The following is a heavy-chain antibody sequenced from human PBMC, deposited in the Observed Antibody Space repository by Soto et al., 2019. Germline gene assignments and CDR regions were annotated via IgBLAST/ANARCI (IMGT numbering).Heavy chain of an antibody. J-gene: IGHJ6*02. CDR1: GGTFSSYA. CDR2: IIPIFGTA. V-gene: IGHV1-69*06. CDR3: ERYPPGTHYYYYYGMDV. Sequence: VQLVQSGAEVKKPGSSVKVSCKASGGTFSSYAISWVRQAPGQGLEWMGGIIPIFGTANYAQKFQGRVTITADKSTSTAYMELSSLRSEDTAVYYCERYPPGTHYYYYYGMDVWGQGTTVTVSS.